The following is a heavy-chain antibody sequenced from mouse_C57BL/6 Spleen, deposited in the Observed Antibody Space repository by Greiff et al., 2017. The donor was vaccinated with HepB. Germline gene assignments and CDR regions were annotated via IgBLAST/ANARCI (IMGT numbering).Heavy chain of an antibody. CDR2: IHPNSGST. D-gene: IGHD3-3*01. V-gene: IGHV1-64*01. J-gene: IGHJ3*01. CDR3: ARAGGGRDWFAY. Sequence: QVQLQQPGAELVKPGASVKLSCKASGYTFTSYWMHWVKQRPGQGLEWIGMIHPNSGSTNYNEKFKSKATLTVDKSSSTAYMQLSSLTSEDSAVYYGARAGGGRDWFAYWGQGTLVTVSA. CDR1: GYTFTSYW.